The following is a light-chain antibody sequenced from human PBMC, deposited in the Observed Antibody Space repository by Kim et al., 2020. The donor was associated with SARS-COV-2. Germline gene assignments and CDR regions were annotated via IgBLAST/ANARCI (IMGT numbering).Light chain of an antibody. V-gene: IGKV3-20*01. CDR1: QSVRGSY. Sequence: LGESPTRSCRASQSVRGSYLAWYQQKPGQPPRHLFYGASGRAAGIPDRFSGGGSGTDFTLTNSGLEPEDLAVYYCQQYGSSPPPFGQGTRLGIK. CDR2: GAS. J-gene: IGKJ5*01. CDR3: QQYGSSPPP.